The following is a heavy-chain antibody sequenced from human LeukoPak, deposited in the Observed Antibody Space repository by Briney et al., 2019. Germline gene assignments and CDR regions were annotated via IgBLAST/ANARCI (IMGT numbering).Heavy chain of an antibody. Sequence: SSETLSLTCSVSGDSVTSGGYYWTWVRQHPGKGLEWIGYVYYTGVTYYSPSLQSRVTISVDTSKNQSSLKLSAVTAADTAVYFCAREPRDFYWFETWGQGALVTVS. CDR1: GDSVTSGGYY. CDR3: AREPRDFYWFET. J-gene: IGHJ5*02. V-gene: IGHV4-31*03. CDR2: VYYTGVT. D-gene: IGHD1-14*01.